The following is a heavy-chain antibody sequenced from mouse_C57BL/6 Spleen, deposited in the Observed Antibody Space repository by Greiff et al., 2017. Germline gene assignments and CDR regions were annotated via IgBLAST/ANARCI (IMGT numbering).Heavy chain of an antibody. CDR2: IGPGDGYT. CDR3: ARSATVETSFDY. Sequence: EVQLQESGAELVKPGASVKLSCTASGFTFKDYYMPWVKQRTDQGLEWIGRIGPGDGYTKYAPKVQGKATITADTSSNTAYLQLSSLKSEDTAIYYCARSATVETSFDYWGQGTTLTVSS. CDR1: GFTFKDYY. J-gene: IGHJ2*01. V-gene: IGHV14-2*01. D-gene: IGHD1-1*01.